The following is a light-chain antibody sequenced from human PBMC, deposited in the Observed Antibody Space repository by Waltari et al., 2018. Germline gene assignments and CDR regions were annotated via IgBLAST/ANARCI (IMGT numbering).Light chain of an antibody. CDR2: EGT. Sequence: QSALTQPASVSGSPGHSITISCTGTSSDVGNYNLLSWYQQHPVKAPKFIMYEGTKRPSGVSDRFSGSNSGITASLTISGLQAEDEADYYCCLHGGSSWVFGGGTKLTVI. V-gene: IGLV2-23*01. CDR1: SSDVGNYNL. J-gene: IGLJ3*02. CDR3: CLHGGSSWV.